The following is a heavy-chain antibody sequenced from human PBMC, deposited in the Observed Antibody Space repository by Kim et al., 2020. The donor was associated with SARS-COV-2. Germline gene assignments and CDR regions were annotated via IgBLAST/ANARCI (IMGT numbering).Heavy chain of an antibody. Sequence: SETLSLTCTVSGGSVSSGSYYWSWIRQPPGKGLEWIGYIYYSGSTNYNPSLKSRVTISVDTSKNQFSLKLSSVTAADTAVYYCARRKKRDYGDYGYYFDYWGQGTLVTVSS. D-gene: IGHD4-17*01. V-gene: IGHV4-61*01. J-gene: IGHJ4*02. CDR3: ARRKKRDYGDYGYYFDY. CDR2: IYYSGST. CDR1: GGSVSSGSYY.